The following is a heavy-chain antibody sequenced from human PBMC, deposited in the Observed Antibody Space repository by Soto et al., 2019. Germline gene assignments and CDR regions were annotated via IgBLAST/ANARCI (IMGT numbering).Heavy chain of an antibody. V-gene: IGHV3-7*03. D-gene: IGHD3-9*01. Sequence: GGSLRLSCAASGFTFSSYWMSWVRQAPGKGLEWVANIKQDGSEKYYVDSVKGRFTISRDNAKNSLYLQMNSLRAKDTAVYYCARGIILTGYYAFDYWGQGTLVTVSS. CDR3: ARGIILTGYYAFDY. CDR1: GFTFSSYW. J-gene: IGHJ4*02. CDR2: IKQDGSEK.